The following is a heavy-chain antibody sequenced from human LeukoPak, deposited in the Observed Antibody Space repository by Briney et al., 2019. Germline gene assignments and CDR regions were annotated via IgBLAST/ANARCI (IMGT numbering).Heavy chain of an antibody. D-gene: IGHD3-3*01. Sequence: SGPTLVKPTQTLTLTCTFSGFSLSTSGVGVGWIRQPPGKALEWLALIYWNDDKRYSPSLKSRLTITKDTSKNQVVPTMTNMDPVDTATYYCAHRFLEWLSHDAFDIWGQGTMVTVSS. V-gene: IGHV2-5*01. CDR2: IYWNDDK. CDR1: GFSLSTSGVG. CDR3: AHRFLEWLSHDAFDI. J-gene: IGHJ3*02.